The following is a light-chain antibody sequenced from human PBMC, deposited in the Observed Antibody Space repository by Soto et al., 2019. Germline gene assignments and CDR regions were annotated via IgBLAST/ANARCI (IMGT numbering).Light chain of an antibody. CDR3: CSYAGSRV. CDR1: SSDVGSYNL. Sequence: ALTQPASVSGSPGQSITISCTGTSSDVGSYNLVSWYQQHPGKAPKLMIYEGSKRPSGVSNRFSGSKSGNTASLTISGLQAEDEADYYCCSYAGSRVFGGGTKVTVL. CDR2: EGS. V-gene: IGLV2-23*01. J-gene: IGLJ2*01.